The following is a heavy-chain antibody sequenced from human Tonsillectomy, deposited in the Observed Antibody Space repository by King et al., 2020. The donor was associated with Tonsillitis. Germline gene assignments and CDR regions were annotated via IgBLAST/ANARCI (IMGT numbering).Heavy chain of an antibody. Sequence: VQLQESGPGLVKPSETLSLTCTVSGGSISSYYWSWIRQPTGKGLEWIGRINAGGTTSYYPSLKRRVSMSVDTSKNQFSLRLSSLTAADTAVYYCAKYLRTSVATLGDAFDIWGQGKMVTVSS. J-gene: IGHJ3*02. CDR2: INAGGTT. CDR3: AKYLRTSVATLGDAFDI. CDR1: GGSISSYY. D-gene: IGHD4-17*01. V-gene: IGHV4-4*07.